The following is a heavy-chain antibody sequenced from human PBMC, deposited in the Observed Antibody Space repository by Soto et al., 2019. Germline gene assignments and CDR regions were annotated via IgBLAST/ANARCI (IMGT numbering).Heavy chain of an antibody. Sequence: GGSLRLSCAASGFTVSSNYMSWVRQAPGKGLEWVSVIYSGGSTYYADSVKGRFTISRDNSKNTLYLQMNSLRAEDTAVYYCAISIISDPDYGSGESGDYWGQGTLVTVSS. D-gene: IGHD3-10*01. V-gene: IGHV3-66*01. CDR1: GFTVSSNY. CDR3: AISIISDPDYGSGESGDY. CDR2: IYSGGST. J-gene: IGHJ4*02.